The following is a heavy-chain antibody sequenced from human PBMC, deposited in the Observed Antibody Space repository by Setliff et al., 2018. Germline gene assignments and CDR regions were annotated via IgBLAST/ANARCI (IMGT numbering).Heavy chain of an antibody. Sequence: ASVKVSCKASGYTFTSYDINWVRQATGQGLEWMGWMNPNSGNTGYAQRFQGRVTITRNTSISTAYMELSSLRSEDTAVYYCARVKVIVGATPRTYYMDVWGKGTTVTVSS. V-gene: IGHV1-8*03. J-gene: IGHJ6*03. D-gene: IGHD1-26*01. CDR3: ARVKVIVGATPRTYYMDV. CDR2: MNPNSGNT. CDR1: GYTFTSYD.